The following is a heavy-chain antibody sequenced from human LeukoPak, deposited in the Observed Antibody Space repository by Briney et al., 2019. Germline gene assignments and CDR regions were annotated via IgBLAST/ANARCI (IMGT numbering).Heavy chain of an antibody. D-gene: IGHD2-2*01. J-gene: IGHJ5*02. V-gene: IGHV1-69*01. Sequence: SVKVSCKASGGTFSSYAISWVRQAPGQGLEWMGGIIPIFGTANYAQKFQGRVRITADESTSTAYMELSSLRSEDTAVYYCARDLGYCSSTSCYGWFDPWGQGTLVTVSS. CDR1: GGTFSSYA. CDR2: IIPIFGTA. CDR3: ARDLGYCSSTSCYGWFDP.